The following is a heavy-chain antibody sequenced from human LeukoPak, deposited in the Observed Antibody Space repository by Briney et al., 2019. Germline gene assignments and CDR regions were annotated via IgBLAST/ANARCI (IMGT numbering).Heavy chain of an antibody. CDR1: GFTFSNYW. V-gene: IGHV3-7*01. CDR3: ARPRGSYYYYYGMDV. D-gene: IGHD2-21*01. Sequence: GGSLRLSCAASGFTFSNYWMSWVRQAPGKGLEWVANIKQDGSEKCYVDSVKGRFTISRDDSKNTLYLQMNSLRTGDTAVYYCARPRGSYYYYYGMDVWGQGTTVIVSS. J-gene: IGHJ6*02. CDR2: IKQDGSEK.